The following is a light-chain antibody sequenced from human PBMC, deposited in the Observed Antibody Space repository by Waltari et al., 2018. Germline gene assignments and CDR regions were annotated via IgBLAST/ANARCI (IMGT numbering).Light chain of an antibody. CDR2: DVS. Sequence: QSALPHPASVSGSPGQAITISRTGTSTDVGSSNCGTWYQDLPGPGPKVIIYDVSDRPSGVSARFSGSKSGNTASLTISGLQAEDEANYYCTSQSTNNVVLFGGGTKVTVL. CDR3: TSQSTNNVVL. V-gene: IGLV2-14*03. J-gene: IGLJ3*02. CDR1: STDVGSSNC.